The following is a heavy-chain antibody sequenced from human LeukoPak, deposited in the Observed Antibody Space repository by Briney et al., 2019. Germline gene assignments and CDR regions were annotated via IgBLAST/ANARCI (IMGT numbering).Heavy chain of an antibody. J-gene: IGHJ6*02. Sequence: SETLSLTCTVSGGSISSSSYYWGWIRQPPGKGLEWIGSIYYSGSTYYNPSLKSRVTISVDTSKNQFSLKLSSVTAADTAVYYCASDHYYYGMDVWGQGTTVTVSS. CDR2: IYYSGST. CDR3: ASDHYYYGMDV. V-gene: IGHV4-39*01. CDR1: GGSISSSSYY.